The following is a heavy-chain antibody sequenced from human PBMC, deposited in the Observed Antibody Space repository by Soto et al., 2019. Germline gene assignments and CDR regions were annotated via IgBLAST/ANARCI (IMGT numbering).Heavy chain of an antibody. CDR1: GGSISSYY. CDR2: IYYSGST. CDR3: ARAEFGELPDYGMDV. V-gene: IGHV4-59*01. Sequence: ASETLSLTCTVSGGSISSYYWSWIRQPPGKGLEWIGYIYYSGSTNYNPSLKSRVTISVDTSKNQFSLKLSSVTAADTAVYYCARAEFGELPDYGMDVWGQGTTVTVSS. D-gene: IGHD3-10*01. J-gene: IGHJ6*02.